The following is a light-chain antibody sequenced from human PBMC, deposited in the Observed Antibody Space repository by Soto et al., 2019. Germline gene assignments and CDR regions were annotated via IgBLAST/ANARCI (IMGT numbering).Light chain of an antibody. CDR2: AAS. Sequence: EIVLTQSPGTLSFSPGERATLSCWASQSVTSNYLAWYQHKPGQAPRLLMHAASNRATGIPDRFSGSGSGTDFTLTISRLEPEDFAVDYCHQYGSLPGNFGQGTKLEIK. J-gene: IGKJ2*02. CDR3: HQYGSLPGN. V-gene: IGKV3-20*01. CDR1: QSVTSNY.